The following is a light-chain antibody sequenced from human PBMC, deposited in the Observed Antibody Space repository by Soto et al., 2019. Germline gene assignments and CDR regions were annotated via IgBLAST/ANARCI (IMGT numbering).Light chain of an antibody. J-gene: IGKJ2*01. V-gene: IGKV3-20*01. CDR1: QSVTNY. CDR3: QQYAASPYT. Sequence: IVLTQSPCALSLSPGESATLSCRASQSVTNYLAWYQQKPGQAPRFLMYETSIRATGIPDRFSGSVSGTDFTLNISRLEPEDFALYYCQQYAASPYTFGQGTKLEI. CDR2: ETS.